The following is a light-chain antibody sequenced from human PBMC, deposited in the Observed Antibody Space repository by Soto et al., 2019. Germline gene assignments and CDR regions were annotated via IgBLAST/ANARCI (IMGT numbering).Light chain of an antibody. CDR1: QSIGTY. CDR3: QQYKNYPFT. J-gene: IGKJ3*01. V-gene: IGKV3-11*01. Sequence: EIVLTQSPATLSLSPGERATLSCRASQSIGTYLAWYQQKPGQAPRLLIYDASNRATGIPARFSGGGSGTDFTLTISSLEPEDFATYYCQQYKNYPFTFGPGTKV. CDR2: DAS.